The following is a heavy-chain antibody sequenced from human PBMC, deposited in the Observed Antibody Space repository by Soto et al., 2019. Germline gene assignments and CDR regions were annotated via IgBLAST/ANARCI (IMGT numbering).Heavy chain of an antibody. Sequence: ASVKVSCKASGYTFTSYGISWVRQAPGQGLEWMGWISAYNGNTNYAQKLQGRVTMTTDTSTSTAYMELRSLRSDDTAVYYCARDHYGGNSDYYYYYGMDVWGQGTTVTVSS. CDR1: GYTFTSYG. J-gene: IGHJ6*02. V-gene: IGHV1-18*01. CDR2: ISAYNGNT. D-gene: IGHD4-17*01. CDR3: ARDHYGGNSDYYYYYGMDV.